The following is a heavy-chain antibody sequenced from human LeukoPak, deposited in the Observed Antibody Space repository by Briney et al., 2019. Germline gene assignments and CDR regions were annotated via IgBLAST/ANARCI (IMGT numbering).Heavy chain of an antibody. CDR2: ISSSSSYI. J-gene: IGHJ6*02. CDR3: ARDRIAAAGTEYYYYGMDV. D-gene: IGHD6-13*01. Sequence: GGSLRLSCAASGFTFSSYGMHWVRQAPGKGLEWVSSISSSSSYIYYADSVKGRFTISRDNAKNSLYLQMNSLRAEDTAVYYCARDRIAAAGTEYYYYGMDVWGQGTTVTVSS. CDR1: GFTFSSYG. V-gene: IGHV3-21*01.